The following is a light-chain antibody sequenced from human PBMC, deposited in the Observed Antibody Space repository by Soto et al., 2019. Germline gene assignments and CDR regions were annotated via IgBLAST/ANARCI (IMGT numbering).Light chain of an antibody. CDR1: SSDVGGYNY. CDR2: DVT. J-gene: IGLJ2*01. Sequence: QSVLTQPRSVSGSPGQSVTISCTGTSSDVGGYNYVSWYQQLPGKAPKLMIYDVTKRPSGVTDRFSGSKSGHTAALTISGLQAEDEADYYCCSYAGSYTLVFGGGTKLTVL. V-gene: IGLV2-11*02. CDR3: CSYAGSYTLV.